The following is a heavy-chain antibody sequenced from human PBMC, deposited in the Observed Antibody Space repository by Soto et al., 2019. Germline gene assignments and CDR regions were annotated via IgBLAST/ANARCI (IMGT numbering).Heavy chain of an antibody. CDR2: IYWDDDK. CDR1: GFSLSTSGVG. D-gene: IGHD3-10*01. J-gene: IGHJ4*02. CDR3: ARCTYYYGSGSPFDY. V-gene: IGHV2-5*02. Sequence: QITLKESGPPLVKPTQTLTLTCTFSGFSLSTSGVGVGWIRQPPGKALEWLALIYWDDDKRYSPSLKSRLTITKDTSKNQVVLTMTNMDPVDTATYYCARCTYYYGSGSPFDYWGQGTLVTVSS.